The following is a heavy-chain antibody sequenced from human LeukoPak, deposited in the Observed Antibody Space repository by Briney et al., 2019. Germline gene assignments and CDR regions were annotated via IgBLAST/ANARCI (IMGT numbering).Heavy chain of an antibody. V-gene: IGHV1-69*05. CDR3: ARGGTNYYDSSGYYPPTHWFDP. CDR2: IIPIFGTA. D-gene: IGHD3-22*01. J-gene: IGHJ5*02. Sequence: SVKVSCKASGGTFSSYAISGVRQAPGQGLEWMGGIIPIFGTANYAQKFQGRVTITTDESTSTAYMELSSLRSEDTAVYYCARGGTNYYDSSGYYPPTHWFDPWGQGTLVTISS. CDR1: GGTFSSYA.